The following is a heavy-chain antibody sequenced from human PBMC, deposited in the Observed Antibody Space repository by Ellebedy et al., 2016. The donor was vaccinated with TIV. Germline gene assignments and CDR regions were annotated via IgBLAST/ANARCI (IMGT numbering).Heavy chain of an antibody. D-gene: IGHD3-22*01. J-gene: IGHJ4*02. Sequence: GGSLRLXCAASGFTVSSNYMSWVRQAPGKGLEWVSVIYSGGSTYYADSVKGRFTISRDNSKNTLYLQMNSLRAEDTTVYYCARVRSGLVVIFDYWGQGTLVTVSS. CDR3: ARVRSGLVVIFDY. V-gene: IGHV3-53*01. CDR2: IYSGGST. CDR1: GFTVSSNY.